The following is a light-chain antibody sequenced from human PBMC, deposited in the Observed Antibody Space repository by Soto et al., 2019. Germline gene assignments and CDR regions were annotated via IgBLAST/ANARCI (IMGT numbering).Light chain of an antibody. Sequence: QSALTQPASVSGSPGQSTTISCTGTSSDIGGYNYVSWYQQLPGEAPKLIIYDVSDRPSGVSTRFSGSKSGNTASLTISGLKSEYESEYYCSSFTCRHPYVFGTGTQVTVL. CDR2: DVS. CDR1: SSDIGGYNY. J-gene: IGLJ1*01. CDR3: SSFTCRHPYV. V-gene: IGLV2-14*01.